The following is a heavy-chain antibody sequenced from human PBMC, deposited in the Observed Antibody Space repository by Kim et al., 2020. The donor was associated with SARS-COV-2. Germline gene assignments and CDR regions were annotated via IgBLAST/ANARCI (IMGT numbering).Heavy chain of an antibody. CDR3: ARGVSYNWNYWHNWFDP. D-gene: IGHD1-7*01. V-gene: IGHV4-31*02. J-gene: IGHJ5*02. Sequence: LKSRVTISVDTSKNQFSLKLSSVTAADTAVYYCARGVSYNWNYWHNWFDPWGQGTLVTVSS.